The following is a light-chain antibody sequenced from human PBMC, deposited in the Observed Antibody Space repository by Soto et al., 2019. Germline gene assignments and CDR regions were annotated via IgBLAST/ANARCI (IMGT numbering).Light chain of an antibody. CDR2: GAS. Sequence: EILMTQSPATLSVSPGERATLSCRASQSVSTNLAWYQQRPGQAPRLLIYGASTRATNIPARFSGSGSGTEFTLTISRLQSEDFAVYYCQQYDNRWTFGHGTKVEI. CDR1: QSVSTN. J-gene: IGKJ1*01. V-gene: IGKV3-15*01. CDR3: QQYDNRWT.